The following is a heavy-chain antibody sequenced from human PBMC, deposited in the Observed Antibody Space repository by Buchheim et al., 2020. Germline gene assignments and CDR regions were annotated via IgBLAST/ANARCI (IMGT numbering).Heavy chain of an antibody. V-gene: IGHV3-11*01. J-gene: IGHJ4*02. CDR2: ISSGSSTI. CDR1: GFSFSGYY. CDR3: ARDKDY. Sequence: QVQLVESGGSLVKPGGSLRLSCAASGFSFSGYYMRWIRQAPGKGLEWVSYISSGSSTIYYTDSVKGRFTISRDNAKNSLYLQRNSRRAEDTAVYFCARDKDYWGQGTL.